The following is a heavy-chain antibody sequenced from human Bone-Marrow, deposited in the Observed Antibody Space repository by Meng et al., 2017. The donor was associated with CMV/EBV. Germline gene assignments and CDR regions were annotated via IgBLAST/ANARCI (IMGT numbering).Heavy chain of an antibody. CDR2: INHSGST. CDR3: ARGGYCSSTSCTLDY. Sequence: GSLRLSCAVYGGSFSGYYWSWIRQPPGKGLEWIGEINHSGSTNYNPSLKSRVTISVDTSTNQFSLKLSSVTAADTAVYYCARGGYCSSTSCTLDYWGQGTLVTVSS. CDR1: GGSFSGYY. J-gene: IGHJ4*02. V-gene: IGHV4-34*01. D-gene: IGHD2-2*01.